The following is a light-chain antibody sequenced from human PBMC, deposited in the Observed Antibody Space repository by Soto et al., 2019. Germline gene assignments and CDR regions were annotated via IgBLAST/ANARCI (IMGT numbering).Light chain of an antibody. V-gene: IGKV1-39*01. CDR1: QSITDY. CDR3: QQTSITPFT. Sequence: DIQMTQSPSSLSASVGDRVTITCRASQSITDYLNWYQQKPGKAPKLLIYAASSLQSGVPSRFSASGSGTDFTLTISRLQPEDFAPYFCQQTSITPFTFGQGTKVDI. J-gene: IGKJ1*01. CDR2: AAS.